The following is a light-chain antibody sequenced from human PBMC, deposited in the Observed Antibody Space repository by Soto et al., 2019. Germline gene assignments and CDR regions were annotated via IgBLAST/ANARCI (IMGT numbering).Light chain of an antibody. CDR2: DDN. V-gene: IGLV1-51*01. Sequence: QSVLTQPPSVSAAPGQTVTISCSGSSSNIGNNYVSWYQQLPGTAPKLLISDDNKRPSGIPDRFSGSKSGTSATLGITGLQTGDEADYYCGAWDSSLSTGMFGGGTKLTVL. CDR3: GAWDSSLSTGM. CDR1: SSNIGNNY. J-gene: IGLJ3*02.